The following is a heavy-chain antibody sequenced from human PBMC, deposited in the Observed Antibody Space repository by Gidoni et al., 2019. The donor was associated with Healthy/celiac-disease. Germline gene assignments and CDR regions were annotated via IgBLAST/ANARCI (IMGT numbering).Heavy chain of an antibody. CDR1: GGSISSFY. V-gene: IGHV4-59*08. Sequence: QVQLQESGPGLVKPSETLSRTCTVTGGSISSFYWSWIRQPPGKGLEWIGYIYYSGSTNYNPSLKSRVTISVDTSKNQFSLKLSSVTAADTAVYYCAGSGVTNLDYWGQGTLSPSPQ. D-gene: IGHD2-21*02. CDR3: AGSGVTNLDY. CDR2: IYYSGST. J-gene: IGHJ4*02.